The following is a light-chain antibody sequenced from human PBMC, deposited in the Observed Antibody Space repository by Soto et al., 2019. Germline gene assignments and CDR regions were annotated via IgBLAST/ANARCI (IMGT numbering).Light chain of an antibody. J-gene: IGKJ1*01. Sequence: EIVLTQSPGTLSLSPGERATLSCRASQSVSSSYLAWYQQKPGQAPRLLIYGASSRATGIPDRFSGSGSGTDFTLTISRLESEDFAVYYCQHRETFGQGTKVEIK. V-gene: IGKV3-20*01. CDR2: GAS. CDR1: QSVSSSY. CDR3: QHRET.